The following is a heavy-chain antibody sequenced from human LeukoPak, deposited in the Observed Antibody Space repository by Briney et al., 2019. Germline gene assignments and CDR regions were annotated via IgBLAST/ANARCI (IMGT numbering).Heavy chain of an antibody. Sequence: APVKVSCKASGYTFTSYGISWVRQAPGQGLAWMGWISGYNGVTRYPQTFQDRVTMTTDTSASTVYMELKNLTSDDTAVYFCARDFSNFGDFWGQGTLITVSA. CDR1: GYTFTSYG. V-gene: IGHV1-18*01. CDR3: ARDFSNFGDF. CDR2: ISGYNGVT. J-gene: IGHJ4*02. D-gene: IGHD3-3*01.